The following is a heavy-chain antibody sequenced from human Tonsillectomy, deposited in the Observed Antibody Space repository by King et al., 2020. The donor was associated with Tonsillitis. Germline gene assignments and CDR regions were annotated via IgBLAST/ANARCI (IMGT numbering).Heavy chain of an antibody. CDR2: ISYDGINK. D-gene: IGHD3-10*01. CDR1: GFTFSSYG. V-gene: IGHV3-30*18. CDR3: AKALTPMVLDS. Sequence: VQLVESGGGVVQPGRSLRLSCAASGFTFSSYGMHWVRQAPGKGLEWVAVISYDGINKYYADSVKGRFTISRDNSKNTLYLQVNSLRAEDTAVYFCAKALTPMVLDSWGQGTLVTVSS. J-gene: IGHJ4*02.